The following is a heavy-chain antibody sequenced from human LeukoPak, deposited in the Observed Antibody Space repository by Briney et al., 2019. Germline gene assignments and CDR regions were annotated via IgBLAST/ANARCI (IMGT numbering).Heavy chain of an antibody. CDR3: ARVSVPQTGLGRNAFDY. J-gene: IGHJ4*02. Sequence: GGSLRLSCAASGFTFSSYAMHWVRQAPGKGLEWVAVISYDGSNKYYADSVKGRFTISRDNSKNTLYLQMNSLRAEDTAVYYCARVSVPQTGLGRNAFDYWGQGTLVTVSS. V-gene: IGHV3-30-3*01. CDR2: ISYDGSNK. D-gene: IGHD5/OR15-5a*01. CDR1: GFTFSSYA.